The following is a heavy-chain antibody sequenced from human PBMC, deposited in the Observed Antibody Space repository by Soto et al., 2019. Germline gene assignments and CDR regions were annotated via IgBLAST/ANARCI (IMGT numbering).Heavy chain of an antibody. CDR1: GFTFSSYG. J-gene: IGHJ3*02. V-gene: IGHV3-30*03. Sequence: GGSLRLSCAASGFTFSSYGMHWVRQAPGKGLEWVAVISYDGSNKYYADSVKGRFTISRDNSKNTLYLQMNSLRAEDTAVYCCGGYYDSSGYYFDAFDIWGQGTMVTVSS. D-gene: IGHD3-22*01. CDR2: ISYDGSNK. CDR3: GGYYDSSGYYFDAFDI.